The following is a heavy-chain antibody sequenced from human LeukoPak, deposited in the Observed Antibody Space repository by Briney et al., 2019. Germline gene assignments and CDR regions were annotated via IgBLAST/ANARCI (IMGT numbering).Heavy chain of an antibody. CDR1: GGSISSYY. Sequence: SETLSLTCTVSGGSISSYYWSWIRQPPGKGLEWIGYIYYSGSTNYNPSLKSRVTISVDTSKNQFSLKLSSVTAADTAVYYCARTDPVAFFDPWGQGTLVTVSS. CDR3: ARTDPVAFFDP. J-gene: IGHJ5*02. D-gene: IGHD2-15*01. V-gene: IGHV4-59*01. CDR2: IYYSGST.